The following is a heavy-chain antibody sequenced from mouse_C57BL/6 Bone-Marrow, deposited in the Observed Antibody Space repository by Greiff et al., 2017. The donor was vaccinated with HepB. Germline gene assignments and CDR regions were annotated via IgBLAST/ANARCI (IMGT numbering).Heavy chain of an antibody. CDR1: GYTFTDYE. CDR3: ASGGYYE. CDR2: IDPETGGT. J-gene: IGHJ2*01. V-gene: IGHV1-15*01. Sequence: VQLQQSGAELVRPGASVTLSCKASGYTFTDYEMHWVKQTPVHGLEWIGAIDPETGGTAYNQKFKGKATLTVDKSSSTAYMQLSSLTSEDSAVYYCASGGYYEWGQGTTLTVSS. D-gene: IGHD2-3*01.